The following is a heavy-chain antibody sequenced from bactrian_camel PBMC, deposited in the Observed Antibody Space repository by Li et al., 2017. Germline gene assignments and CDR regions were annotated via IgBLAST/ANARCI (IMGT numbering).Heavy chain of an antibody. Sequence: HVQLVESGGGLVQPGGSLRLSCAAFGYTVSSACMGWFRRAPGKGREGVAQIQTLYGSTDYADSVKGRFTISRDNAKNAIYLRMDGLKPEDTALYYCATVGASNCLKDSWDRVAPIDRGQGTQVTVS. V-gene: IGHV3S37*01. J-gene: IGHJ4*01. D-gene: IGHD8*01. CDR1: GYTVSSAC. CDR2: IQTLYGST. CDR3: ATVGASNCLKDSWDRVAPID.